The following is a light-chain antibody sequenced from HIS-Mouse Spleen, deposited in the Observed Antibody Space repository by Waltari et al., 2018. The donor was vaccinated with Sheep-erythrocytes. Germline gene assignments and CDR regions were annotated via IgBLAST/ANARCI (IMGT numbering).Light chain of an antibody. V-gene: IGLV2-11*01. CDR1: SSDFGGYNY. CDR3: CSYAGSYNHV. CDR2: DVS. J-gene: IGLJ1*01. Sequence: QSALTQPRSVSGSPGQSVTTSCTGTSSDFGGYNYVSWYQQHPGKAPKLIIYDVSKRPSGVPDRFSGSKSGNTASLTISGLQAEDEADYYCCSYAGSYNHVFATGTKVTVL.